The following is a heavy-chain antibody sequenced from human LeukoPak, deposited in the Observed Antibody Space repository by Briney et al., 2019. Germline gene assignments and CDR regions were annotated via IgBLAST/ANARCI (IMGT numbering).Heavy chain of an antibody. Sequence: GGSLRLSCAASGFTFSSYWMHWVRQAPGKGLVWVSRINRDGGTTTYADSVKGRFTISRDNAKSTLYLQMNSLRADDTAVYYCVRDQFGSQYALDYFDSWGQGTLVTVSS. V-gene: IGHV3-74*01. CDR2: INRDGGTT. D-gene: IGHD3-3*01. CDR3: VRDQFGSQYALDYFDS. CDR1: GFTFSSYW. J-gene: IGHJ4*02.